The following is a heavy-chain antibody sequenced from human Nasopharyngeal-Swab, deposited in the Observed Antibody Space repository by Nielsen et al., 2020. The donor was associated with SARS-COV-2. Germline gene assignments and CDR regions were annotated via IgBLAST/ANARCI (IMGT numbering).Heavy chain of an antibody. CDR2: ISWNSGSI. J-gene: IGHJ4*02. CDR1: GFTFDDYA. D-gene: IGHD4-17*01. V-gene: IGHV3-9*01. Sequence: SLKISCAASGFTFDDYAMHWVRQAPGKGLEWASGISWNSGSIGYADSVKGRFTISRDNAKNSLYLQMNSLRAEDTALYYCAKESSVTTEGWGQGTLVTVSS. CDR3: AKESSVTTEG.